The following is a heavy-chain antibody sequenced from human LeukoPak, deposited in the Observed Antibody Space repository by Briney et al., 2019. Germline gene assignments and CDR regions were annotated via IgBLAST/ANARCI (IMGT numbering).Heavy chain of an antibody. V-gene: IGHV3-21*01. CDR2: ISSSSSYI. CDR3: ARDRTSGDYSFDF. D-gene: IGHD4-17*01. Sequence: GGSLRLSCAASGFTFSSYSMNWVRQAPGQGLEWVSSISSSSSYIYYADSVKGRFTISRDNSKNTLSVQMNSLRPEDTAVYYCARDRTSGDYSFDFWGQGTLVTVSS. J-gene: IGHJ4*02. CDR1: GFTFSSYS.